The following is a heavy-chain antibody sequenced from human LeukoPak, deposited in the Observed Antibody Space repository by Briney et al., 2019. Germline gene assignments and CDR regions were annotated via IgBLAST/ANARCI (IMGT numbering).Heavy chain of an antibody. V-gene: IGHV1-2*04. CDR1: GYTFTGYY. CDR2: INPNSGGT. D-gene: IGHD2-2*01. CDR3: ARGGSVRTYCSSTSCSPFDY. Sequence: ASVKVSCKASGYTFTGYYMHWVRQAPGQGLEWMGWINPNSGGTNYAQKFQGWVTMTRDTSISTAYMELSRLRSDDTAVYYCARGGSVRTYCSSTSCSPFDYWGQGTLVTVSS. J-gene: IGHJ4*02.